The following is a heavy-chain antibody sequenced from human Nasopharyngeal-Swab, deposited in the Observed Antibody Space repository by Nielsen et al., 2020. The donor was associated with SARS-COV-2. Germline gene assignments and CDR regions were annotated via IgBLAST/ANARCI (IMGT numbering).Heavy chain of an antibody. V-gene: IGHV4-39*01. D-gene: IGHD1-26*01. CDR3: ASYYVGVDGQKRFDD. J-gene: IGHJ4*02. Sequence: SEILSLTCTVSSASVSDTAYLWGWIRQPPVTGLEWFGNIAYRRRTFYNPSLKSRVSLSVDMSKNQFSLNLHSVTAADTGVYYCASYYVGVDGQKRFDDWGQGTLVTVSS. CDR2: IAYRRRT. CDR1: SASVSDTAYL.